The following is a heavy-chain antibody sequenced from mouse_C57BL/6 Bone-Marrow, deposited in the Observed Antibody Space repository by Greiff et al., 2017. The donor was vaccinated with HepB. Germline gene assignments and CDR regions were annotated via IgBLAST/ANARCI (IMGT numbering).Heavy chain of an antibody. J-gene: IGHJ2*01. D-gene: IGHD2-3*01. V-gene: IGHV5-6*01. CDR1: GFTFSSYG. CDR3: ASPDGSYDY. Sequence: EVQLVESGGDLVKPGGSLKLSCAASGFTFSSYGMSWVRQTTDKRLEWVATISSGGSYTYYPDIVKGRFTISRDNAKNTLYLQNSSLKSEDTAMYYCASPDGSYDYWGQGTTLTVSS. CDR2: ISSGGSYT.